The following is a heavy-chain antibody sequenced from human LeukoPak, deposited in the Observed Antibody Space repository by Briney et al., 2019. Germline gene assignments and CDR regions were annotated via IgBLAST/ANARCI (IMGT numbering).Heavy chain of an antibody. CDR1: GGSFSGYY. Sequence: SETLSLTCAVYGGSFSGYYWSWIRQPPGKGLEWIGYIYYSGNTNCNPALKSRVTMSVDTSKNQFSLKLSSVTAADTAMYYCARDKGEYYDSSGYLDYWGQGTLVTVSS. J-gene: IGHJ4*02. V-gene: IGHV4-59*01. D-gene: IGHD3-22*01. CDR3: ARDKGEYYDSSGYLDY. CDR2: IYYSGNT.